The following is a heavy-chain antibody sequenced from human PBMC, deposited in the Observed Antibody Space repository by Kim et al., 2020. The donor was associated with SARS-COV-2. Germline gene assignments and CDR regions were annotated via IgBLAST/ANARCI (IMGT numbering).Heavy chain of an antibody. CDR1: GFTFSSYV. V-gene: IGHV3-23*01. D-gene: IGHD3-3*01. CDR3: AKDVSSISLFGVVTRGGMDV. Sequence: GGSLRLSCAASGFTFSSYVMSWVRQAPGKGLEWVSAITGSGDYTYYADSMKGRFTISRDNSKNTLYLHMNSLRGEDTAVYYCAKDVSSISLFGVVTRGGMDVWGQGTTVTVSS. CDR2: ITGSGDYT. J-gene: IGHJ6*02.